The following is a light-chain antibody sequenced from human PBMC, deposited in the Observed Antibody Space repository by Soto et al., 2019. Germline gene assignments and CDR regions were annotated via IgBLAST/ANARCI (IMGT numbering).Light chain of an antibody. CDR1: SSDVGGYNY. CDR2: DVS. V-gene: IGLV2-14*01. Sequence: QSVLTQPASVSGSPGQSITISCTGTSSDVGGYNYVSWYQQHPGKAPKLMIYDVSNRPSGVSNRFSGSKSGNTASLTISGLQAEDEADYYCSSYTSSSTYDFGTGNKVTVL. CDR3: SSYTSSSTYD. J-gene: IGLJ1*01.